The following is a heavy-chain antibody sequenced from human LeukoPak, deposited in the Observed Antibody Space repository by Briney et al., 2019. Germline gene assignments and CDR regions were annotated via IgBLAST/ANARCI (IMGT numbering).Heavy chain of an antibody. D-gene: IGHD1-26*01. V-gene: IGHV1-2*02. CDR2: INPSTGGT. Sequence: ASVKVSCKTSGFTFTGYYIHWVRRAPGQRFEWLGWINPSTGGTDYAQNFQGRLTLTRDTSTSTAYMEVRSQRSDDTAVYYCATRSGMGKYYYYMDVWGKGTTVTVSS. CDR3: ATRSGMGKYYYYMDV. J-gene: IGHJ6*03. CDR1: GFTFTGYY.